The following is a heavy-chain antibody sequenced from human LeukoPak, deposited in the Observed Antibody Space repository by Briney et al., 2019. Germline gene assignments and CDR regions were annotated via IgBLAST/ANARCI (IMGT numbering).Heavy chain of an antibody. CDR2: IYWNDDK. J-gene: IGHJ4*02. V-gene: IGHV2-5*01. D-gene: IGHD3-22*01. CDR3: ARSIMIVVDRPFDY. CDR1: GFSLSTSGVG. Sequence: SDPTLVNPTQTLTLTCTFSGFSLSTSGVGVGWIRQPPGKALEWLALIYWNDDKRYSPSLKSRLTITKDTSKNQVVLTMTNMDPVDTATYYCARSIMIVVDRPFDYWGQGTLVTVSS.